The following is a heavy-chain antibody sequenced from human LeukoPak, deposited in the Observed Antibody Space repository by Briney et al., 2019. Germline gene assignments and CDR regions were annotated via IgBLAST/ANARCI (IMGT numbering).Heavy chain of an antibody. D-gene: IGHD4-17*01. J-gene: IGHJ5*01. CDR3: ARDKVTVTGNWFDS. CDR1: GGSFTSGGYY. V-gene: IGHV4-31*03. Sequence: SQTLSLTCTVSGGSFTSGGYYWSWIRQPPGKGLEWMGYIYYTGSTHYNPSLKSRISMSVDTSKRQFSLNLMSVTGADTAVYYCARDKVTVTGNWFDSWGQGTLVAVSS. CDR2: IYYTGST.